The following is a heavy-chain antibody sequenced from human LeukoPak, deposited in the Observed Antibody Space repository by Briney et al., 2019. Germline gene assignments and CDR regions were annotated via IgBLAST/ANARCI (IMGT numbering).Heavy chain of an antibody. CDR1: GGSISSGGYY. V-gene: IGHV4-31*03. Sequence: SQTLSLTCTVSGGSISSGGYYWSWIRQHPGKGLEWIGYIYYSGSTYYNPSLESRVTISVDTSKNQLSLKLSSVTAADTAVYYCAAQDVNWFDPWGQGTLVTVSS. CDR3: AAQDVNWFDP. J-gene: IGHJ5*02. CDR2: IYYSGST. D-gene: IGHD2-15*01.